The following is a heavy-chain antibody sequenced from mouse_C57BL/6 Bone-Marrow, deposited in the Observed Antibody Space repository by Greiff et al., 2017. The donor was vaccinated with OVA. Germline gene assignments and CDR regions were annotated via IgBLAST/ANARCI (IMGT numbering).Heavy chain of an antibody. J-gene: IGHJ4*01. CDR3: ARKDGSSYDYAMDY. D-gene: IGHD1-1*01. CDR1: GYTFTSYW. CDR2: IDPSDSYT. Sequence: QVQLKQPGAELVMPGASVKLSCKASGYTFTSYWMHWVKQRPGQGLEWIGEIDPSDSYTNYNQKFKGKSTLTVDKSSSTAYMQLSSLTSEDSAVYYCARKDGSSYDYAMDYWGQGTSVTVSS. V-gene: IGHV1-69*01.